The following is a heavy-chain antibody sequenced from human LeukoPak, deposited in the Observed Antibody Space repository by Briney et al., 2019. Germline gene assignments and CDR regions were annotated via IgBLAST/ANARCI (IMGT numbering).Heavy chain of an antibody. CDR3: ARFLPHDGGNNRPENWFDP. J-gene: IGHJ5*02. V-gene: IGHV4-39*07. D-gene: IGHD4-23*01. CDR1: GGSISSSSYY. CDR2: IYYSGST. Sequence: SETLSLTCTVSGGSISSSSYYWGWIRQPPGKGLEWIGSIYYSGSTYYNPSLKSRVTISVDTSKNQFSLKLSSVTAADTAVYYCARFLPHDGGNNRPENWFDPWGQGTLVTVSS.